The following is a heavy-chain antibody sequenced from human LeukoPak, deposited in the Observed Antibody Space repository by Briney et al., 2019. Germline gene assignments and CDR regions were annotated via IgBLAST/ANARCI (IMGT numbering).Heavy chain of an antibody. CDR1: GGSISSFF. V-gene: IGHV4-59*01. D-gene: IGHD1-1*01. J-gene: IGHJ4*02. CDR2: MHYSGDS. CDR3: ARDLELERNRWNYFES. Sequence: SETLSLTCTVSGGSISSFFWSWIRPPPGKGLEWIGSMHYSGDSKYNPSLKSRVSLSIDTSKQQFSLRLSSVTAADTAVYYCARDLELERNRWNYFESWGQGTLVTVSS.